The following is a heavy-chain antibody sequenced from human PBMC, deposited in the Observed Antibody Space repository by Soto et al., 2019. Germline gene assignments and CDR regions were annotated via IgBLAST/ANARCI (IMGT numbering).Heavy chain of an antibody. V-gene: IGHV3-7*04. J-gene: IGHJ6*02. CDR1: GFSLSKYW. D-gene: IGHD2-2*01. Sequence: PGGSLRLSCEASGFSLSKYWMKWGLQAPWKGLEWVANIKEDGSEKYYVDSVKGRFTISRDNAKNAVYLQMNSLRAEDTAMYYLSRGTPYFTTTICAPSYYDVIEAWGQGTTVTVSS. CDR3: SRGTPYFTTTICAPSYYDVIEA. CDR2: IKEDGSEK.